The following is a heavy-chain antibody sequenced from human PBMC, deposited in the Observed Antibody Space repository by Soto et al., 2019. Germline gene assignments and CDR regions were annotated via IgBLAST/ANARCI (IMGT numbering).Heavy chain of an antibody. CDR1: GYTFTSYA. CDR2: INAGNGNT. Sequence: ASVKVSCKASGYTFTSYAMHWVRQAPGQRLEWMGWINAGNGNTKYSQKFQGRVTITRDASASTAYMELSSLRSEDTAVYYCASARSRSWYMYFQHWGQGTLVTVSS. J-gene: IGHJ1*01. CDR3: ASARSRSWYMYFQH. V-gene: IGHV1-3*01. D-gene: IGHD6-13*01.